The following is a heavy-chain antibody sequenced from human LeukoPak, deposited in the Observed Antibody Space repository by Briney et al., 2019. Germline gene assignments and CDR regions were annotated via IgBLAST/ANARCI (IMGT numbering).Heavy chain of an antibody. CDR3: ARDDGIVDY. V-gene: IGHV4-59*01. CDR1: GGSISSYY. D-gene: IGHD1-14*01. J-gene: IGHJ4*02. CDR2: IYYTGST. Sequence: PSETLSLTCTVSGGSISSYYWSWIRQPPGKGLEWIGYIYYTGSTTYNPSLKSRVTISVDTSKNQFSPKLSSVTAADTAVYYCARDDGIVDYWGQGTLVTVSS.